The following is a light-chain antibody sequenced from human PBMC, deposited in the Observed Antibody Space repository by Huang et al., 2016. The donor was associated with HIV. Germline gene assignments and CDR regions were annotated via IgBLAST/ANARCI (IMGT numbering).Light chain of an antibody. V-gene: IGKV3-15*01. CDR3: QQYNDWPPIT. Sequence: EIVMTQSPGTLSVSPGERVTLSCSANASVSSSLAWYQPVSGQPPRLLIYDASTRATGIPARFSGSVSGTNFTLTISSLQSEDFAVYYCQQYNDWPPITFGQGTRLDIK. CDR1: ASVSSS. J-gene: IGKJ5*01. CDR2: DAS.